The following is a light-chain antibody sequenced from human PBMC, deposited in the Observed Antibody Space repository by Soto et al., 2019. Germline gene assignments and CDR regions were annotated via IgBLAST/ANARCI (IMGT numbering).Light chain of an antibody. CDR2: GTS. V-gene: IGKV1-39*01. CDR1: QSISNS. Sequence: DIQLTQSPSSLSASVGDRVTITCRASQSISNSLNWYQQKPGKAPNLLIYGTSDLKSGVPSRFSGSGSGTEFTLTISSLQRDDFATHYCQQSHSPSWTFGQGTKVEIK. J-gene: IGKJ1*01. CDR3: QQSHSPSWT.